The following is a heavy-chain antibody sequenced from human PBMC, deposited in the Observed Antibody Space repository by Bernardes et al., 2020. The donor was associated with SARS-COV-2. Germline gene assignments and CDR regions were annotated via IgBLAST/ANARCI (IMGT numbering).Heavy chain of an antibody. CDR1: GFTFSSYS. CDR2: ISSSSSYI. Sequence: GGSLRLSCAASGFTFSSYSMNWVRQAPGKGLEWVSSISSSSSYIYYADSVKGRFTISRDNSKNTVFLHMTSLRPEDTAVYYCARETHDSSSSYFDFWGQGTLVTVSS. J-gene: IGHJ4*02. V-gene: IGHV3-21*06. D-gene: IGHD6-6*01. CDR3: ARETHDSSSSYFDF.